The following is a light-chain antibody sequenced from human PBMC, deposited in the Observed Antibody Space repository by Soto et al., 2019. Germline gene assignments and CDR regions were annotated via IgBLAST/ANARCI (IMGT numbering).Light chain of an antibody. CDR1: SSSIGAGYD. J-gene: IGLJ1*01. Sequence: QSVLTQPPSVSGAPGQRVTISCAGSSSSIGAGYDVHWYQQLPGAAPKLLIYANSNRPSGVPDRFSGSKSGNTASLTISGLQAEDEADYFCCSFAGSFYVFGTGTKVTVL. CDR3: CSFAGSFYV. V-gene: IGLV1-40*01. CDR2: ANS.